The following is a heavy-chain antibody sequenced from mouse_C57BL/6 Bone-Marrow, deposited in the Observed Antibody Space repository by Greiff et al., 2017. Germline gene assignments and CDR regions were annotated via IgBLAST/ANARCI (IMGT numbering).Heavy chain of an antibody. J-gene: IGHJ1*03. V-gene: IGHV2-9-1*01. Sequence: VMLVESGPGLVAPSQSLSITCTVSGFSLTSYAISWVRQPPGKGLEWLGVIWTGGGTNYNSALKSRLSISKDNSKSQVFLKMNSPQTDDTARYYCARNGGMIGDWYFDVWGTGTTVTVSS. D-gene: IGHD2-3*01. CDR3: ARNGGMIGDWYFDV. CDR1: GFSLTSYA. CDR2: IWTGGGT.